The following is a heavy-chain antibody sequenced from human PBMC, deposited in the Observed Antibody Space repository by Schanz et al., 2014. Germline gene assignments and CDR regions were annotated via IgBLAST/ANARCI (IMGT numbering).Heavy chain of an antibody. J-gene: IGHJ3*01. CDR3: ARDDKRYFDWLSTFDL. Sequence: EVQLVESGGGLVQPGGSLRLSCVASGFTFSGSVMHWVRQAPGKGLEWVSYISSSSSYIYYADSMKGRFTISRDNAKNSLYLQMNSLRAEDTAVYYCARDDKRYFDWLSTFDLWGQGTMVAVSS. D-gene: IGHD3-9*01. V-gene: IGHV3-21*01. CDR1: GFTFSGSV. CDR2: ISSSSSYI.